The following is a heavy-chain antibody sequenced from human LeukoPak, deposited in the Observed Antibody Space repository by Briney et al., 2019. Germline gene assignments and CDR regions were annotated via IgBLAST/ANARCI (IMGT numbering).Heavy chain of an antibody. CDR2: ISTSSNYI. D-gene: IGHD2-21*02. CDR1: GFTFSNYS. J-gene: IGHJ2*01. Sequence: GGSLRLSCAASGFTFSNYSMNWVRQAPGKGLEWVSSISTSSNYIYYADSVKGRITISGDNAKNSLYLQMNNVRAEDTAVYYCTRDGYCGGDCYSRVVDRLGFDLWGRGTLVTVSS. CDR3: TRDGYCGGDCYSRVVDRLGFDL. V-gene: IGHV3-21*01.